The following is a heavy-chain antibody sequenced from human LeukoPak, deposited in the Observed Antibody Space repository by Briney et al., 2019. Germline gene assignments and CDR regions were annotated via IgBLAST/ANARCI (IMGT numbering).Heavy chain of an antibody. CDR1: GFTFSSYA. V-gene: IGHV3-33*01. D-gene: IGHD2-21*01. CDR2: IWYDGSNK. J-gene: IGHJ5*02. Sequence: GGSLRLSCAASGFTFSSYAMHWVRQAPGKGLEWVAVIWYDGSNKNYGDSVKGRFTISRDNSKNTLYLQMNSLRAEDTALYYCAREGVNNNWFDPWGQGTLVTVSS. CDR3: AREGVNNNWFDP.